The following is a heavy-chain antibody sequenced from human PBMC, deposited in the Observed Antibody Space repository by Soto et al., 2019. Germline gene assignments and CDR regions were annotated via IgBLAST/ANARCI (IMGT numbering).Heavy chain of an antibody. CDR1: GFTFSSYA. J-gene: IGHJ6*02. D-gene: IGHD5-12*01. CDR2: ISGSGGST. V-gene: IGHV3-23*01. CDR3: AKVATTRLAYYGMDV. Sequence: GSLRLSCAASGFTFSSYAMSLVRHAPGKGLEWVSAISGSGGSTYYADSVKGRFTISRDNSKNTLYLQMNSLRAEDTAVYYCAKVATTRLAYYGMDVWGQGTKVTVSS.